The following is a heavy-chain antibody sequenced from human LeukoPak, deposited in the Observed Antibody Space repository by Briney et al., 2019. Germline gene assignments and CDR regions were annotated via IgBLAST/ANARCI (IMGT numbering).Heavy chain of an antibody. D-gene: IGHD3-16*02. CDR2: IYHSGST. J-gene: IGHJ4*02. V-gene: IGHV4-30-2*01. CDR3: ARARGMITFGGVIVIHPYYFDY. CDR1: GGSISSGGYS. Sequence: SQTLSLTCAVSGGSISSGGYSWSWIRQPPGKGLEWIGYIYHSGSTYYNPSLKSRVTISVDRSKNQFSLELSSVTAADTAVYYCARARGMITFGGVIVIHPYYFDYWGQGTLVTVSS.